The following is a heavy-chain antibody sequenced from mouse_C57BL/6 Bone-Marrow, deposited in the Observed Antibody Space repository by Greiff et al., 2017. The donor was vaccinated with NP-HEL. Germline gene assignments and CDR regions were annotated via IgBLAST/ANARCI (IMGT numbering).Heavy chain of an antibody. D-gene: IGHD3-2*02. CDR3: ARKLRVWCAY. V-gene: IGHV1-77*01. Sequence: QVQLQQSGAELVKPGASVKISCKASGYTFTDYYINWVKQRPGQGLEWIGKIGPGSGSTYYNEKFKGKASLTADKSSSTAFMQLSRLTSEDTAVYFCARKLRVWCAYWGQGTLVTVS. CDR1: GYTFTDYY. CDR2: IGPGSGST. J-gene: IGHJ3*01.